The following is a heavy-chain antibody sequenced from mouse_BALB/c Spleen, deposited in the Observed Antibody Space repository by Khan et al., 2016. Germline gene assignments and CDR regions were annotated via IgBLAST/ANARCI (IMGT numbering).Heavy chain of an antibody. D-gene: IGHD2-2*01. Sequence: QIQLVQSGPELKKPGETVKISCKASGYTFTNSGMNWVKQAPGKGLKWVGWINTYTGEPTYADDFTGRFAFSLETSASTAYLQINNLKNEDMTTYFCARGAMVTTGWYFDVWGAGTTVTVSS. CDR2: INTYTGEP. J-gene: IGHJ1*01. V-gene: IGHV9-1*02. CDR3: ARGAMVTTGWYFDV. CDR1: GYTFTNSG.